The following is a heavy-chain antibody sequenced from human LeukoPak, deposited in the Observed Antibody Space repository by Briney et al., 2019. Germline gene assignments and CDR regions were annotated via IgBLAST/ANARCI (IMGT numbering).Heavy chain of an antibody. Sequence: GASVKVSRKAPGYTFTSYGISWVRQAPGQGLEWMGWISAYNGNTNYAQKLQGRVTMTTDTSTSTAYMELRSLRSDDTAVYYCASWDYDFWSGYSSWGQGTLVTVSS. CDR3: ASWDYDFWSGYSS. CDR1: GYTFTSYG. D-gene: IGHD3-3*01. V-gene: IGHV1-18*01. CDR2: ISAYNGNT. J-gene: IGHJ5*02.